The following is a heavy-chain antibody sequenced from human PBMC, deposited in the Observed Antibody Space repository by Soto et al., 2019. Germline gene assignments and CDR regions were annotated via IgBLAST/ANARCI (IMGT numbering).Heavy chain of an antibody. J-gene: IGHJ6*02. D-gene: IGHD6-19*01. CDR2: IIPIFGTA. Sequence: ASVKVSCKASGGTFSSYAISWVRQAPGQGLEWMGGIIPIFGTANYAQKFQGRVTITADESTSTAYMELSSLRSEDTAVYYCARDRIAVDGRDYYYGMDVWGQGTTVTVSS. CDR1: GGTFSSYA. V-gene: IGHV1-69*13. CDR3: ARDRIAVDGRDYYYGMDV.